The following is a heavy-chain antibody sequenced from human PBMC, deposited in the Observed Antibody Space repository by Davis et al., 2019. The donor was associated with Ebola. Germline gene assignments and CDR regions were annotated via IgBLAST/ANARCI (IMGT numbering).Heavy chain of an antibody. D-gene: IGHD5/OR15-5a*01. CDR1: GFTFSGSA. CDR2: IRSKANSYAT. V-gene: IGHV3-73*01. J-gene: IGHJ4*02. Sequence: GESLKISCAASGFTFSGSAMHWVRQASGKGLEWVGRIRSKANSYATAYAASVKGRFTISRDDSKNMAYLQMNSLKTEDTAVYYCTTFYADYDYWGQGTLVTVSS. CDR3: TTFYADYDY.